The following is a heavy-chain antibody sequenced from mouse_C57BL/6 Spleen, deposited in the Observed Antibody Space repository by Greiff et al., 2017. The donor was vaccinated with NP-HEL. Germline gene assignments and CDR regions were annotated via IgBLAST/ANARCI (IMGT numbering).Heavy chain of an antibody. CDR1: GYTFTDYE. J-gene: IGHJ2*01. Sequence: QVQLQQSGAELVRPGASVTLSCKASGYTFTDYEMHWVKQTPVHGLEWIGAIDPETGGTAYNQKFKGKAILTADKSSSTAYMELRSLTSEDSAVYYGTRKGITTVVAPLDYWGQGTTLTVSS. D-gene: IGHD1-1*01. CDR3: TRKGITTVVAPLDY. CDR2: IDPETGGT. V-gene: IGHV1-15*01.